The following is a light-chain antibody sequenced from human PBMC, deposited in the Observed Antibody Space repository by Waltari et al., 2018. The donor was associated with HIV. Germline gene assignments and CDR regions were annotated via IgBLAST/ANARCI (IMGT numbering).Light chain of an antibody. V-gene: IGKV1-13*02. CDR2: EAS. CDR1: QGITNA. CDR3: QQFQTFPLT. J-gene: IGKJ4*01. Sequence: AIQLTQSPSSLSASVGDRVTLTCRTSQGITNAIAWYQQRPGKPPKLLIYEASNLDSGVPSRFSGSGSGTDFTLTISSLQPEDFATYYCQQFQTFPLTFGGGTNIEIK.